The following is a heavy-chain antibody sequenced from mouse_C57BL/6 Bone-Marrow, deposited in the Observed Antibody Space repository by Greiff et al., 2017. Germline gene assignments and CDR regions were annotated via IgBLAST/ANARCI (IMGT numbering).Heavy chain of an antibody. J-gene: IGHJ3*01. Sequence: QLQQSGAELARPGASVKLSCKASGYTFTSYGISWVKQRTGQGLEWIGEIYPRSGNTYYNEKFKGKATLTADKSSSTAYMELRSLTSEDSAVYFCARNRYYYGSPWFAYWGQGTLVTVSA. CDR3: ARNRYYYGSPWFAY. CDR2: IYPRSGNT. CDR1: GYTFTSYG. V-gene: IGHV1-81*01. D-gene: IGHD1-1*01.